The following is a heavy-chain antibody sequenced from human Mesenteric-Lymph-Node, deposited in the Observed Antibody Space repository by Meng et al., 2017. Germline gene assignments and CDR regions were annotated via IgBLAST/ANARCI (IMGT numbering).Heavy chain of an antibody. CDR1: GFTFSSYE. CDR3: ARGGYSSGWYGEIPGWFDP. V-gene: IGHV3-48*03. CDR2: ISSSGSTI. Sequence: GESLKISCAASGFTFSSYEMNWVRQAPGKGLEWVSYISSSGSTIYYADSVKGRFTISRDNAKNSLYLQMNSLRAEDTAVYYCARGGYSSGWYGEIPGWFDPWGQGTLVTVSS. J-gene: IGHJ5*02. D-gene: IGHD6-19*01.